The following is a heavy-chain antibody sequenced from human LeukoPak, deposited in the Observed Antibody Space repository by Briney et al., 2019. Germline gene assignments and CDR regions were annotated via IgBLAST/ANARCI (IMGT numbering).Heavy chain of an antibody. CDR3: AREGSSGWTSGYYFDY. V-gene: IGHV6-1*01. CDR2: TYYRSKWYN. D-gene: IGHD6-19*01. Sequence: SQTLSLTCAISGDSVSSNSAAWNWIRQSPSRGLEWLGGTYYRSKWYNDYAVSVKSRITINPDTSKNQFSLQLNSVTPEDTAVYYCAREGSSGWTSGYYFDYWGQGTLVTVSS. CDR1: GDSVSSNSAA. J-gene: IGHJ4*02.